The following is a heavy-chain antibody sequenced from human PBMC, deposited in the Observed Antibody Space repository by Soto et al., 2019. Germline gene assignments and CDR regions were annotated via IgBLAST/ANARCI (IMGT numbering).Heavy chain of an antibody. J-gene: IGHJ4*02. Sequence: QVQLQESGPGLVKPSETLSLTCTVSGGSISSYYWSWIRQPPGKGLEWIGYIYYSGSTNYNPSLKRRVTLHVDTYKNQFSLQLSSVTAADPAVYYCARAQWLEGAFDYGGQGTLVPVSS. D-gene: IGHD6-19*01. CDR3: ARAQWLEGAFDY. CDR1: GGSISSYY. CDR2: IYYSGST. V-gene: IGHV4-59*01.